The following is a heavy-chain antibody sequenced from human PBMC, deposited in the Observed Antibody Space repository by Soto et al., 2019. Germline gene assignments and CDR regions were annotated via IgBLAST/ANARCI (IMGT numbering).Heavy chain of an antibody. CDR3: ARDEPPEDY. Sequence: QVQLVQSGTEVKKPGASVKVSCKASGYTFTSYGISWVRQAPGQGLEWMGWIRAYNGNTNYAQKLQGRVTMTTDTSTSTAYRELRRLRSDDKAVYYCARDEPPEDYWGQGTLVTVSS. CDR1: GYTFTSYG. CDR2: IRAYNGNT. J-gene: IGHJ4*02. V-gene: IGHV1-18*01.